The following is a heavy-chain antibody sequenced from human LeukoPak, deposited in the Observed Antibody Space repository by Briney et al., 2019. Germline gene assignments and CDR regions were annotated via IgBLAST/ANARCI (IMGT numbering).Heavy chain of an antibody. D-gene: IGHD3-10*01. J-gene: IGHJ6*02. V-gene: IGHV4-59*08. CDR3: ARRSYGSASPLRMDV. Sequence: SETLSLTCTVSGGSISSYCWTWIRQPPGKGLEWIGYIYYSGSTNYNPSLKSRVTISVDTSKNQFSLKLSSVTAADTAVYYCARRSYGSASPLRMDVWGQGTTVTVSS. CDR1: GGSISSYC. CDR2: IYYSGST.